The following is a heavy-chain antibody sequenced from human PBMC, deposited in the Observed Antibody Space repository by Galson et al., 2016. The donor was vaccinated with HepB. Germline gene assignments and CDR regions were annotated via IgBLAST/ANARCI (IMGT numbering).Heavy chain of an antibody. Sequence: SETLSLTCTVSGDSISNSYYYWGWIRQPPGKGLEWIGSVYYSGSTYYNPSLESRVTTSVDTSKSQFSLTLNSVTAADAAVYYCARHVTDSITMTVVIMTDAFDMWGQGTMVAVSS. D-gene: IGHD3-22*01. CDR1: GDSISNSYYY. CDR3: ARHVTDSITMTVVIMTDAFDM. CDR2: VYYSGST. J-gene: IGHJ3*02. V-gene: IGHV4-39*01.